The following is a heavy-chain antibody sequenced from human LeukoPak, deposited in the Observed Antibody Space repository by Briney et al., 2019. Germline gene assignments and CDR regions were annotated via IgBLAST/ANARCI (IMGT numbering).Heavy chain of an antibody. CDR3: ARDITGTTSY. Sequence: GGSLRLSCAASGFTFSSCAMHWVRQAPGKGLEWVAVISYDGSNKYYADSVKGRFTISRDNSKNTLYLQMNSLRAEDTAVYYCARDITGTTSYWGQGTLVTVSS. J-gene: IGHJ4*02. D-gene: IGHD1-20*01. CDR1: GFTFSSCA. CDR2: ISYDGSNK. V-gene: IGHV3-30*04.